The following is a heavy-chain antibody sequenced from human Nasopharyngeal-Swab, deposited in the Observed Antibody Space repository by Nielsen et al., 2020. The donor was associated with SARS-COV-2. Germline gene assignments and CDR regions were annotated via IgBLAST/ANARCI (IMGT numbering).Heavy chain of an antibody. CDR2: ISYDGSNK. V-gene: IGHV3-30*18. J-gene: IGHJ6*03. D-gene: IGHD3-22*01. Sequence: GESLKISCAASGFTFRSYGIHWVRLAPGKGLEWVALISYDGSNKYYADSVKGRFTISRDNSKNTLYLQMNSLRAEDTAVYHCAKEVVPRNYYNYYMDVWGIGTTVTVSS. CDR3: AKEVVPRNYYNYYMDV. CDR1: GFTFRSYG.